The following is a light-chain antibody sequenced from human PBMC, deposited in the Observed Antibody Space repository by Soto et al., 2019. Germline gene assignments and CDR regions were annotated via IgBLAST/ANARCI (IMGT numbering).Light chain of an antibody. CDR2: AAS. J-gene: IGKJ2*01. Sequence: DIQMTQSPSSLSASIGDRVTITCRASQNINSHLNWYQQKPGKAPKVLIYAASRLQSGVPFRFSGSGSGTEFPLTISSLEPEDFATYYCQQSHITTLFTFGKGNKLEIK. CDR1: QNINSH. V-gene: IGKV1-39*01. CDR3: QQSHITTLFT.